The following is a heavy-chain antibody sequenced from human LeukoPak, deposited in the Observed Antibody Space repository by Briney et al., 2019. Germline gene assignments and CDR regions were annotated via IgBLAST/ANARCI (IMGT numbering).Heavy chain of an antibody. CDR2: IYYSGST. D-gene: IGHD3-10*01. CDR1: GGSISSSSYY. J-gene: IGHJ6*03. CDR3: AREGKITMVRGVIRYYYMDV. V-gene: IGHV4-39*07. Sequence: PSETLSLTCTVSGGSISSSSYYWGWIRQPPGKGLEWIGSIYYSGSTYYNPSLKSRVTISVDTSKNQFSLKLSSVTAADTAVYYCAREGKITMVRGVIRYYYMDVWGKGTTVTISS.